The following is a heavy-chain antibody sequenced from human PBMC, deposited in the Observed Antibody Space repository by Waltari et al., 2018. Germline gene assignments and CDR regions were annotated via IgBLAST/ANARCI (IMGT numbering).Heavy chain of an antibody. CDR1: GFPFSSYA. D-gene: IGHD5-12*01. V-gene: IGHV3-23*01. CDR2: ISGSGGST. Sequence: EVQLLESGGGLVQPGGSLRLSCAASGFPFSSYAMSWVRQAPGNGLEWVSAISGSGGSTYYADSVKGWFTISRDNSKNTLYLQMNSLRAEDTAVYYCAKGVYSGYDYDYWGQGTLVTVSS. CDR3: AKGVYSGYDYDY. J-gene: IGHJ4*02.